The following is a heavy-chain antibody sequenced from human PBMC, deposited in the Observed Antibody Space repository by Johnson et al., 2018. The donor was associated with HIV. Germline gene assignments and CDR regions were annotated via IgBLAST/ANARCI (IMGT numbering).Heavy chain of an antibody. CDR2: IAYDGSNN. J-gene: IGHJ3*02. CDR1: AVSGFSVSSNY. CDR3: ARASVSSARYSSSSDDAFDI. V-gene: IGHV3-30-3*01. D-gene: IGHD6-6*01. Sequence: QVQLVESGGGLVQPGGSLRLSCAASAVSGFSVSSNYINWVRQAPGKGLEWVAIIAYDGSNNYDADSVQGRFTIPRDNSKNTLYLQMNSLSAEDTAVYYCARASVSSARYSSSSDDAFDIWGQGTMVTVSS.